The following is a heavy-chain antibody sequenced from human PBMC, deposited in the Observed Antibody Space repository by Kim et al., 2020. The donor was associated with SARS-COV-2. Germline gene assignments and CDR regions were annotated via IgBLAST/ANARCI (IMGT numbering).Heavy chain of an antibody. Sequence: SETLSLTCTVSGGSVSSGSYYWSWIRQPPGKGLEWIGYIYYSGSTNYNPSLKSRVTISVDTSKNQFSLKLSSVTAADTAVYYCARGLAYSSSYGPGRWF. V-gene: IGHV4-61*01. CDR3: ARGLAYSSSYGPGRWF. CDR1: GGSVSSGSYY. J-gene: IGHJ5*01. CDR2: IYYSGST. D-gene: IGHD6-6*01.